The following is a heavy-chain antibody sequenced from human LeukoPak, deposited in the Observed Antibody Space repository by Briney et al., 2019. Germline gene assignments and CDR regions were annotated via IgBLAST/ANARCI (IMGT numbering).Heavy chain of an antibody. CDR1: GGSISSYY. V-gene: IGHV4-59*12. Sequence: SETLSLTCTVSGGSISSYYWSWIRQPPGKGLEWIGYIYYSGSTNYNPSLKSRVTISVDTSKNQFSLKLSSVTAADTAVYYCARGRPFNDYWGQGTLVTVSS. CDR2: IYYSGST. J-gene: IGHJ4*02. CDR3: ARGRPFNDY. D-gene: IGHD2/OR15-2a*01.